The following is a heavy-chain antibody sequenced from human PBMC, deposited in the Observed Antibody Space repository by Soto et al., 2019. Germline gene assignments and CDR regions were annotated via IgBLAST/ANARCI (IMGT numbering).Heavy chain of an antibody. CDR1: GFTFSNYN. J-gene: IGHJ5*02. Sequence: PGGSLRLSCVASGFTFSNYNMNWVRQAPGKGLEWVSHISGTGVYIHYADAVKGRFTISRDNAKSSVYLQVNSLRAEDTAVYYCAREGALKPFSSWGQGALVTVSS. CDR2: ISGTGVYI. V-gene: IGHV3-21*01. CDR3: AREGALKPFSS.